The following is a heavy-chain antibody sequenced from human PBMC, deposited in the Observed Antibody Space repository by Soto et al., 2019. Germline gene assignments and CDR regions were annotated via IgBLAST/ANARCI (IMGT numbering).Heavy chain of an antibody. Sequence: QITLKEAGPTLVKPTQTLTLTCSFSGFSLITSGVGVGWIRQPPGKALEGLALIYWDDDKGYSTPLKSRLTITKDTSKNQVVLTMTNMDPADTATYYCAHTMAPRIFDYWGQGILVTVSS. CDR2: IYWDDDK. CDR3: AHTMAPRIFDY. J-gene: IGHJ4*02. V-gene: IGHV2-5*02. CDR1: GFSLITSGVG.